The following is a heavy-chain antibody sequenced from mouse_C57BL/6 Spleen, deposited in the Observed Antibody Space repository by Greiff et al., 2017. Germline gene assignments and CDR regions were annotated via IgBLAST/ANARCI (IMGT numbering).Heavy chain of an antibody. CDR3: ARWGTAQAIFDY. V-gene: IGHV1-4*01. CDR1: GYTFTSYT. J-gene: IGHJ2*01. CDR2: INPSSGYT. Sequence: VQGVESGAELARPGASVKMSCKASGYTFTSYTMHWVKQRPGQGLEWIGYINPSSGYTKYNQKFKDKATLTADKSSSTAYMQLSSLTSEDSAVYYCARWGTAQAIFDYWGQGTTLTVSS. D-gene: IGHD3-2*02.